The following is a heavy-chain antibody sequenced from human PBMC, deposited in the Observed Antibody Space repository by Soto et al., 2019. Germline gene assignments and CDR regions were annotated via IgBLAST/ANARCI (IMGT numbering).Heavy chain of an antibody. D-gene: IGHD4-4*01. V-gene: IGHV1-8*01. CDR1: GYTFTSYD. CDR3: ARGLTTTSTFDYYYYMDV. CDR2: MNPNSGNT. Sequence: ASVKVSCKASGYTFTSYDINWVRQATGQGLEWMGWMNPNSGNTGYAQKFQGRVTMTRNTSISTAYMELSSLRSEDTAVYYRARGLTTTSTFDYYYYMDVWGKGTTVPVSS. J-gene: IGHJ6*03.